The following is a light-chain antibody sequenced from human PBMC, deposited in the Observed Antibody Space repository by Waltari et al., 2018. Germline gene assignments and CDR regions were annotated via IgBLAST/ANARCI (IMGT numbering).Light chain of an antibody. V-gene: IGLV1-51*02. CDR1: XPNIGNNY. CDR2: ENN. Sequence: QSVLTQPPSVSAAPGQKVTISCSGSXPNIGNNYVSWYQQLPGTAPKLLIYENNKRPSGIPDRFSGSKSGTSATLGITGLQTGDEADYYCGTWDSSLSAGVFGTGTKVTVL. CDR3: GTWDSSLSAGV. J-gene: IGLJ1*01.